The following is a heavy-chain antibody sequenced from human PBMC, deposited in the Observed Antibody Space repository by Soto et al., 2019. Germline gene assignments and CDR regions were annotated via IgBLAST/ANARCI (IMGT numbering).Heavy chain of an antibody. J-gene: IGHJ4*02. CDR1: GGTFSSYA. Sequence: SVKVSCKASGGTFSSYAISWVRQAPGQGLEWMGGIIPIFGTANYAQQFQGRVTITADESTSTAYMELSSLRSEDTAVYYCARSIVGATTGPDYWGQGTLVTVAS. D-gene: IGHD1-26*01. V-gene: IGHV1-69*13. CDR2: IIPIFGTA. CDR3: ARSIVGATTGPDY.